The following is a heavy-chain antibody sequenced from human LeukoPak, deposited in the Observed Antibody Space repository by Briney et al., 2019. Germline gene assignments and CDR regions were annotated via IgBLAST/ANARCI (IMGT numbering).Heavy chain of an antibody. Sequence: GGSLRLSCAASGFSFSSSWMNWVRQPPGKGLEWVSSIFPSGGEIHYADSVRGRFTISRDNSKSTLSLQMNSLRAEDTAIYYCATYRQVLLPFESWGQGTLVTVSS. CDR1: GFSFSSSW. CDR2: IFPSGGEI. D-gene: IGHD2-8*02. CDR3: ATYRQVLLPFES. V-gene: IGHV3-23*01. J-gene: IGHJ4*02.